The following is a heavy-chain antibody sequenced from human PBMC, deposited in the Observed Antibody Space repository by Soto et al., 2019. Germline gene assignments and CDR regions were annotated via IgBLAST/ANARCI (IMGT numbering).Heavy chain of an antibody. Sequence: LRLSCAASGFTFRNYAMTWARQAPGKGLEWVSSLLRSGSSAYYADSVRGRFTISSDTSASSLYLRMDNLRAEDAAIYYCAKDAISGDGIWLMDSWGQGTVVTVSS. D-gene: IGHD4-17*01. CDR2: LLRSGSSA. CDR3: AKDAISGDGIWLMDS. CDR1: GFTFRNYA. J-gene: IGHJ5*02. V-gene: IGHV3-23*01.